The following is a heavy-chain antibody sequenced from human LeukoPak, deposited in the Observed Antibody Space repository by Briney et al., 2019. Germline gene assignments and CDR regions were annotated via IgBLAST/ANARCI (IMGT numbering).Heavy chain of an antibody. V-gene: IGHV4-61*01. CDR3: ARGGISGTFDF. J-gene: IGHJ3*01. Sequence: SETLSLTCTVSSGSVSSGSYYCSWIRQPPGKGLEWIGSVFYSGSTNYNPSLKSRVTISVDTSRNQFSLKLSSVTAADTAVYYCARGGISGTFDFWGQGTLVTVS. D-gene: IGHD1-14*01. CDR1: SGSVSSGSYY. CDR2: VFYSGST.